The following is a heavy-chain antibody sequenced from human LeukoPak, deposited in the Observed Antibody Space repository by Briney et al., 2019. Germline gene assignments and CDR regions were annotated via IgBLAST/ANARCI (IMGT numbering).Heavy chain of an antibody. CDR2: ISSGGTYI. V-gene: IGHV3-21*01. J-gene: IGHJ3*02. Sequence: GGSLRLSCAASGFTFSTYTMNWVRQAPGKGLEWVSCISSGGTYIYYADSVKGRFTISRDNAKNSLYLQMNSLRAEDTAVYYCARDTDYYDSSGYKFDAFDIWGQGTMVTVSS. CDR1: GFTFSTYT. CDR3: ARDTDYYDSSGYKFDAFDI. D-gene: IGHD3-22*01.